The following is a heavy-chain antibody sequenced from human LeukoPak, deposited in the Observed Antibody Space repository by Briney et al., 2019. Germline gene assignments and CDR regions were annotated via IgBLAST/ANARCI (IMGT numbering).Heavy chain of an antibody. V-gene: IGHV1-2*02. CDR3: ARVARSHYGDSWFDP. CDR2: INTNSGGT. CDR1: GYTFTGYY. D-gene: IGHD3-10*01. J-gene: IGHJ5*02. Sequence: ASVKVTCKASGYTFTGYYMHWVRQHPGQGLEWMGGINTNSGGTNYAQKLQGRVTMTRDTSISTAYMELSRLRSDDTAVYYCARVARSHYGDSWFDPWGQGTLVTVSS.